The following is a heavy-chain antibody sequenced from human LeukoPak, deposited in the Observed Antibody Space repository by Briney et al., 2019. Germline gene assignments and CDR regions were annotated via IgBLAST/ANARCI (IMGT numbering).Heavy chain of an antibody. CDR3: ARVVGYKSYDILTGYYRKYNWFDP. J-gene: IGHJ5*02. D-gene: IGHD3-9*01. CDR1: GGSISSYY. V-gene: IGHV4-59*01. CDR2: IYYSGST. Sequence: SETLPLTCAVSGGSISSYYWSWIRQPPGKGLEWVGYIYYSGSTNYNPSLKSRVTISIHTSKNQFSLKLSSVTAADTAVYYCARVVGYKSYDILTGYYRKYNWFDPWGQGTLVTVSS.